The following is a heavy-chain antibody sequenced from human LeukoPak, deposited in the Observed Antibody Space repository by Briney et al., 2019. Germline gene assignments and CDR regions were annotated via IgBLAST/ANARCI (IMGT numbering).Heavy chain of an antibody. CDR3: ARGVGCFGWLPYFDY. Sequence: SVKVSCKASGGTFSSYAMSWVRQAPGQGLEWMGGIIPIFCTANYAQKFQGRVTITADKSTSKAYMELSSLRSEDTAVYYCARGVGCFGWLPYFDYWGQGTLVTVSS. CDR2: IIPIFCTA. J-gene: IGHJ4*02. D-gene: IGHD3-9*01. CDR1: GGTFSSYA. V-gene: IGHV1-69*06.